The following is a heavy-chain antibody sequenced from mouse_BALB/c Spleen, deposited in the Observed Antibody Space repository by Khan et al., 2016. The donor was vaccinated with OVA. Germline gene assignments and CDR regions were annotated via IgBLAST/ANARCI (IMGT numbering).Heavy chain of an antibody. CDR3: VRDGAYHRNDGWFAY. Sequence: QVQLKESGAELARPGASVKMSCMASGYTFTSYTIHWIKLRPGQGLEWIGFINPSNGYTNYNQKFKDKATLTADKSSTTVYMQLSSLTSDDSAVYNCVRDGAYHRNDGWFAYWGQGTLVTVSA. CDR1: GYTFTSYT. CDR2: INPSNGYT. V-gene: IGHV1-4*01. J-gene: IGHJ3*01. D-gene: IGHD2-14*01.